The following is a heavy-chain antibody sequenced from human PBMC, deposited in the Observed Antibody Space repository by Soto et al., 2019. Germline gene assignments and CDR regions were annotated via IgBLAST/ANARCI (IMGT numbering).Heavy chain of an antibody. CDR3: ASSITGPRGTFDY. CDR1: GGTFSSYA. D-gene: IGHD1-20*01. V-gene: IGHV1-69*01. J-gene: IGHJ4*02. CDR2: IIPIFGTA. Sequence: QVQLVQSGAAVKKPGSSVKVSCKASGGTFSSYAISWVRQAPGQGLEWMGGIIPIFGTANYAQKCQGRVTITADESTSTAYMELSSLRTEDTAVYYCASSITGPRGTFDYWGQGTLVTVSS.